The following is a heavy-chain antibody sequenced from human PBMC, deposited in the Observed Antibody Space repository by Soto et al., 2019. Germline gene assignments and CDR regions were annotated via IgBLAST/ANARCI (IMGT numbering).Heavy chain of an antibody. D-gene: IGHD3-9*01. CDR2: ISYDGTDE. V-gene: IGHV3-30*18. CDR1: GFSFSSYG. Sequence: QVQLVESGGGVVQPGRSLRLSCAASGFSFSSYGMHWVRQAPGKGLARVAMISYDGTDEYYADSVKGRFTISRDNSKNAVYLQMNSLRAEDTAGFYCAKKESDWTDHLDYWGQGTLVTVSS. CDR3: AKKESDWTDHLDY. J-gene: IGHJ4*02.